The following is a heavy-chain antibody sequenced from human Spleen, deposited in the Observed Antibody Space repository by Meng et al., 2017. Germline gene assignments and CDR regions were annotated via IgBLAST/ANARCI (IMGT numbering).Heavy chain of an antibody. CDR3: ARGIRYCSGGSCYGY. V-gene: IGHV1-8*01. Sequence: ASVKVSCKVSGYTLTELSMHWVRQATGQGLEWMGWMNPNSGNTGYAQKFQGRVTMTRNTSISTAYMELSSLRSEDTAVYYCARGIRYCSGGSCYGYWGQGTLVTVSS. J-gene: IGHJ4*02. D-gene: IGHD2-15*01. CDR2: MNPNSGNT. CDR1: GYTLTELS.